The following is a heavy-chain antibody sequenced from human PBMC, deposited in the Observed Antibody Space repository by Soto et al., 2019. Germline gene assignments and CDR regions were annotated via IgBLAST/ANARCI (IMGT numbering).Heavy chain of an antibody. Sequence: SETLSLTCAVYGGSFSGYYWSWIRQPPGKGLEWIGEINHSGSTNYNPSLKSRVTISVDTSKNQFSLKLSSVTAADTAVYYCARGRYYYDSSGYLNDSWGQGTLVT. CDR1: GGSFSGYY. CDR3: ARGRYYYDSSGYLNDS. CDR2: INHSGST. V-gene: IGHV4-34*01. J-gene: IGHJ4*02. D-gene: IGHD3-22*01.